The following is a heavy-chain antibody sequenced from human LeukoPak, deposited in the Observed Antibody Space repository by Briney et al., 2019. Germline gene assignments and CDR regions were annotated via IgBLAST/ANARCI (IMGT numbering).Heavy chain of an antibody. D-gene: IGHD6-13*01. CDR2: INPNSGGT. Sequence: GASVKVSCKASGYTFTGYYMHWVRQAPGQGLEWMGWINPNSGGTNYAQKFQGRVTMTRDTSISTAYMELSRLRSDDTAVYYCAKPAAADPYYFDYWGQGTLVTVSS. CDR3: AKPAAADPYYFDY. V-gene: IGHV1-2*02. CDR1: GYTFTGYY. J-gene: IGHJ4*02.